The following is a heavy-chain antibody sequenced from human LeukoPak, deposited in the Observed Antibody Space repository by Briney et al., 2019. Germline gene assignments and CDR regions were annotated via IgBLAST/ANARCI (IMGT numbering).Heavy chain of an antibody. Sequence: PSETLSLTCTVSGGSISSYYWSWIRQPPGKGLEWIGYIYYSGSTNYNPSLKSRVTISVDTSKNQFSLKLSSVTAADTAVYYCASGIGWFDPWGQGTLVTVSS. CDR3: ASGIGWFDP. J-gene: IGHJ5*02. D-gene: IGHD1-14*01. V-gene: IGHV4-59*01. CDR1: GGSISSYY. CDR2: IYYSGST.